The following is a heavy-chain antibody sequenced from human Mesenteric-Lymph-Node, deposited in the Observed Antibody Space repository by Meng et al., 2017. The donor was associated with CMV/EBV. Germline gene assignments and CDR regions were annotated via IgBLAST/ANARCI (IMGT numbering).Heavy chain of an antibody. D-gene: IGHD4-23*01. CDR3: ARHQRWLKSEGGLNY. CDR2: INHSGST. J-gene: IGHJ4*02. CDR1: GGSFSGYY. Sequence: QGQPQQWGAGLLKPSETLSLTCAVYGGSFSGYYWSWIRQPPGKGLEWIGEINHSGSTNYNPSLKSRVTISVDTSKNQFSLKLSSVTAADTAVYYCARHQRWLKSEGGLNYWGQGTLVTVSS. V-gene: IGHV4-34*01.